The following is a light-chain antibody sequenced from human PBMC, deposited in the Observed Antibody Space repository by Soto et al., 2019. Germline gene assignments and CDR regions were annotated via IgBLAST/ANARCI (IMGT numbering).Light chain of an antibody. CDR3: VSYTPSASYV. Sequence: QSALTQPASVSVSPGQSITISCTGTSSDVGNYIFVSWYRQHPGKAPKLMIYDINNRPSGVSNRFSGSKSGNTASLTISGLQAEDEADYYCVSYTPSASYVFGTGTKVTVL. CDR1: SSDVGNYIF. V-gene: IGLV2-14*01. J-gene: IGLJ1*01. CDR2: DIN.